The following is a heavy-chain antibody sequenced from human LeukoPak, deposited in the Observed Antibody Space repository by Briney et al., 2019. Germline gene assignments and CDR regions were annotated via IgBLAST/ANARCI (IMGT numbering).Heavy chain of an antibody. D-gene: IGHD3-10*01. CDR2: IYPGDSDT. CDR3: ARGTHRDYYYYYMDV. V-gene: IGHV5-51*01. J-gene: IGHJ6*03. CDR1: GNSFTSYW. Sequence: GESLKIPCKGSGNSFTSYWIGWVRQMPGKGLEWMGIIYPGDSDTIYSPSFQGQVTISADKSISTAYLQWSSLKASDTAMYYCARGTHRDYYYYYMDVWGKGTTVSVSS.